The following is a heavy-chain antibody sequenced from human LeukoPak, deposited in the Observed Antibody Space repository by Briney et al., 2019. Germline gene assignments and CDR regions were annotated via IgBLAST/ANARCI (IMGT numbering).Heavy chain of an antibody. CDR1: GGSISSYY. CDR3: ARDDSSNAFDI. J-gene: IGHJ3*02. CDR2: IYYSGST. V-gene: IGHV4-59*01. Sequence: PSETLSLTCTVSGGSISSYYWSWIRQPPGKGLEWIGYIYYSGSTNYNPSLKSRVTISVDTSKNQFSLKLSSVTAADTAVYYCARDDSSNAFDIWGQGTMVTVSS. D-gene: IGHD6-6*01.